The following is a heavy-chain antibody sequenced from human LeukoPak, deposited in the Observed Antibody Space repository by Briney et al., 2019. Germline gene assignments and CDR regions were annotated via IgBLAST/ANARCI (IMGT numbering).Heavy chain of an antibody. Sequence: SQTLSLTCAISGDSVSSNSAAWHWIRQSPSRGLEWLGRTYYRSKSYNDYAVSVKSRITINPDTSKNQFSLQLNSVTPEDTAVYYCARGSRKVPAAPFDYWGQGTLVTVSS. V-gene: IGHV6-1*01. D-gene: IGHD2-2*01. J-gene: IGHJ4*02. CDR1: GDSVSSNSAA. CDR2: TYYRSKSYN. CDR3: ARGSRKVPAAPFDY.